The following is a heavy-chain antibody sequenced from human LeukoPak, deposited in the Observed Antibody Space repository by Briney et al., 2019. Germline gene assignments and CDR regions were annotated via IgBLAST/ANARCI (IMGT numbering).Heavy chain of an antibody. CDR2: IRYDGSNK. CDR3: AKERRGYSYGSRGYYFDY. J-gene: IGHJ4*02. Sequence: GGSLRLSCVASGFTFSSYGMHWVGQAPGKGLEWVAFIRYDGSNKYYAGSVKGRFTISRDNSKNTLYLQMNSLRAEDTAVYYCAKERRGYSYGSRGYYFDYWGQGTLVTVSS. CDR1: GFTFSSYG. D-gene: IGHD5-18*01. V-gene: IGHV3-30*02.